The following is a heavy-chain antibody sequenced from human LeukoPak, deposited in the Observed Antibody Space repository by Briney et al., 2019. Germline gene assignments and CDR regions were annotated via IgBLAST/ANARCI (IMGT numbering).Heavy chain of an antibody. Sequence: PSETLSLTCTVSGGSISSHYWTWIRQPPGKGLEWIGYISYSGSTSYNPSLKSRVTISVDTSKNQFSLKLSSVTAADTAVYYCARAGVIVALDIWGQGTRVTVSS. CDR2: ISYSGST. D-gene: IGHD5-12*01. V-gene: IGHV4-59*11. J-gene: IGHJ3*02. CDR1: GGSISSHY. CDR3: ARAGVIVALDI.